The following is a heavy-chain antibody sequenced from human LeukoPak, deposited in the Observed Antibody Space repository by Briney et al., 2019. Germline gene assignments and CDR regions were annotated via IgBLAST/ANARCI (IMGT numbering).Heavy chain of an antibody. CDR2: ISGSGGTT. J-gene: IGHJ6*02. Sequence: GGSLRLSCAASGFTVSSNCVNWVRQAPGKGLKWVSVISGSGGTTYYADSVKGRFTISRDNSKSTLYLQMNSLRAEDTAVYYCAKDTSGSTSYSYHYGMDVWGQGTTVTVSS. D-gene: IGHD1-26*01. V-gene: IGHV3-23*01. CDR1: GFTVSSNC. CDR3: AKDTSGSTSYSYHYGMDV.